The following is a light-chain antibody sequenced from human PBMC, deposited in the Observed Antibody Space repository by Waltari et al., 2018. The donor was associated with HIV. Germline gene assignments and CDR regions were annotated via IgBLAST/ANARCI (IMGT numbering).Light chain of an antibody. J-gene: IGLJ3*02. CDR2: SND. CDR1: SFLFFGQTYD. V-gene: IGLV1-40*01. Sequence: QSTLTQPPSVSGAPGQRVTISCPGLSFLFFGQTYDVHWYQHLPGKAPKLIISSNDNRPSGVPDRFSASKSGNSASLVITGLQPEDEADYYCQSYAPDGTLWLFGGGTKVTVL. CDR3: QSYAPDGTLWL.